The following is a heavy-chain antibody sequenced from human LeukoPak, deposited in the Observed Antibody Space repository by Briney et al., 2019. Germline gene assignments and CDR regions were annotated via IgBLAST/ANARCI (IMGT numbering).Heavy chain of an antibody. CDR3: TRGTSANYMGS. CDR1: GFSFSDDY. Sequence: GGSLRLSCAASGFSFSDDYMDWVRQAPGKGLEWVGRTRNKANSYTTEYAASVKGRFTISRDDSKNSLYLQVNSLKTEDTAVYYCTRGTSANYMGSWGQGTLVTVSS. D-gene: IGHD4/OR15-4a*01. CDR2: TRNKANSYTT. J-gene: IGHJ5*02. V-gene: IGHV3-72*01.